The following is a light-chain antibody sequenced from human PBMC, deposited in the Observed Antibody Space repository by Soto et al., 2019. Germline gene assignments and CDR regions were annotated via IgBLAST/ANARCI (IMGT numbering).Light chain of an antibody. CDR1: QSVGSNK. CDR2: DAS. J-gene: IGKJ4*01. Sequence: EIVLTQSPGTLSLSPGERATLSCRASQSVGSNKLAWYQQKRGQAPRFLMYDASTRATGIPDRFCGSGSGTDFTLTISRLEPEDFAVYYCQQYGSTPLTFGGGTKVEIK. CDR3: QQYGSTPLT. V-gene: IGKV3-20*01.